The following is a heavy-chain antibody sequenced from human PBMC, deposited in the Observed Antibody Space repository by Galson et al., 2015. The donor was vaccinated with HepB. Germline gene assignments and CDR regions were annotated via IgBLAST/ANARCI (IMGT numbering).Heavy chain of an antibody. CDR1: GFTFSNYS. CDR3: ARGSPFSQHYFQY. J-gene: IGHJ4*02. Sequence: SLRLSCAASGFTFSNYSMNWVRQAPGKGLEWVPYISSSGTTTYYADSMKGRFTISRDNAKNSLYLQLNSLRDEDTAVYYCARGSPFSQHYFQYWGQGALVTVST. V-gene: IGHV3-48*02. CDR2: ISSSGTTT.